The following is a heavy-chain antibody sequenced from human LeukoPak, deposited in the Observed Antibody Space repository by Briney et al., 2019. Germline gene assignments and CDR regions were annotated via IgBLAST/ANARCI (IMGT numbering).Heavy chain of an antibody. Sequence: GGSLRLSCAASGFTVSSNYMSWVRQAPGKGLEWVSVIYSGGSTYYADSVKGRFTISRDNSKNTLYLQMNSLRAEDTAVYYCARDSGLGSYFLPNDYWGQGTLVTVSS. D-gene: IGHD3-10*01. CDR2: IYSGGST. CDR1: GFTVSSNY. CDR3: ARDSGLGSYFLPNDY. V-gene: IGHV3-53*01. J-gene: IGHJ4*02.